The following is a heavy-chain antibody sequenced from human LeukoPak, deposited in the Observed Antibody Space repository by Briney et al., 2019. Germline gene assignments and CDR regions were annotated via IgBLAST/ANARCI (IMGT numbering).Heavy chain of an antibody. CDR1: GFTFSSYA. V-gene: IGHV3-23*01. CDR3: AKGEYSSSWYYTDY. Sequence: GGSLRLSCAASGFTFSSYAMSWVRQAPGKGLEWVSAISGSGGSTYYADSVKGRFTISRDNSKNTLYLQMNSLRAEDTAVYYCAKGEYSSSWYYTDYWGQGTLVTVSS. D-gene: IGHD6-13*01. J-gene: IGHJ4*02. CDR2: ISGSGGST.